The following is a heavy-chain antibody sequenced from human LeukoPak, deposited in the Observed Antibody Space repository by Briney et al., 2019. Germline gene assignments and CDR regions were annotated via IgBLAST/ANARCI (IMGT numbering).Heavy chain of an antibody. CDR3: ARDFGGAYRVDYLDC. J-gene: IGHJ4*02. V-gene: IGHV3-7*01. CDR1: GFTFSNYW. D-gene: IGHD3-16*01. Sequence: GGSLRLSCAASGFTFSNYWMSWVRRAPGKGLEWVANIKQDGSETYYVDSVRGRFTISRDNAKKSLYLQMNSLRAEDTAVYYWARDFGGAYRVDYLDCSGQGTLATVSS. CDR2: IKQDGSET.